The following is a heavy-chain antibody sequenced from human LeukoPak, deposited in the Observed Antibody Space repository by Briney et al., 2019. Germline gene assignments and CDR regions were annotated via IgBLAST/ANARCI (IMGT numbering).Heavy chain of an antibody. V-gene: IGHV3-43D*03. D-gene: IGHD7-27*01. CDR2: ITWDGDSS. J-gene: IGHJ6*02. CDR3: AKDKGLDDLGMPPIWNYYYAMDV. CDR1: GFNFDASA. Sequence: PGGSLRLSCEASGFNFDASAMHWVRQAPGKGLEWVSLITWDGDSSYYAESVKGRFTISRDNSKNSLYLQMNSLRTEDTALYYCAKDKGLDDLGMPPIWNYYYAMDVWGQGTTVTVSS.